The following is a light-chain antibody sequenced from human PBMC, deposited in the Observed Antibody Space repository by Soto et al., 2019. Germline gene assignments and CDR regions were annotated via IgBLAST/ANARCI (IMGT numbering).Light chain of an antibody. V-gene: IGKV3-20*01. CDR1: QSVSSSR. CDR3: QQYGSSPWT. J-gene: IGKJ1*01. CDR2: GAS. Sequence: EIVLTPSPGTLSLSPVERATLSCRASQSVSSSRLAWYRQKPGQAPRLLIYGASSRATGIPDRFSGSGSGTDFTLTISRLEPEDFAVYYCQQYGSSPWTVGQGTKVDIK.